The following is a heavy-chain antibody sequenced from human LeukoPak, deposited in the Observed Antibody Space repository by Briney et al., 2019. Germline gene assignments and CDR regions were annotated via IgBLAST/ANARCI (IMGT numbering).Heavy chain of an antibody. CDR2: ISGSGGST. D-gene: IGHD3-9*01. CDR3: AKDILTGYRDYYYYYYMDV. V-gene: IGHV3-23*01. J-gene: IGHJ6*03. Sequence: GGSLRLSCAASGFTFSSYAMSWVRQAPGKGLECVSAISGSGGSTYYADSVKGRFTISRDNSKNTLYLQMNSLRAEDTAVYYCAKDILTGYRDYYYYYYMDVWGKGTTVTVSS. CDR1: GFTFSSYA.